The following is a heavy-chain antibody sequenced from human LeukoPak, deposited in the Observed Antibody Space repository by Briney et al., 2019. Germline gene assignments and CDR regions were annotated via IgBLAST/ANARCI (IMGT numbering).Heavy chain of an antibody. D-gene: IGHD3-3*01. CDR2: FDPEDGET. Sequence: ASVKVSCKVSGYTLTELSMHWVRQAPGKGLEWMGGFDPEDGETIYAQKFQGRVTMTEDTSTDTAYMELSSLRSEDTAVYYCATDQFDFWSGCNWGQGTLVTVSS. V-gene: IGHV1-24*01. CDR1: GYTLTELS. J-gene: IGHJ4*02. CDR3: ATDQFDFWSGCN.